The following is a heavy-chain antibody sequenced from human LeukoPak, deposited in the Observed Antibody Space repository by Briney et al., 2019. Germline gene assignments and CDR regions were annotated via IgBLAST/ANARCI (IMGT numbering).Heavy chain of an antibody. Sequence: PSETLSLTCAVSGGSISSGGYSWSWIRQPPGKGLEWIGYIYHSGSTYYNPSLKSRVTISVDRSKNQFSLKLSSVTAADTAVYFCARDRTSEGYFDLWGRGALVTASS. CDR3: ARDRTSEGYFDL. CDR2: IYHSGST. V-gene: IGHV4-30-2*01. D-gene: IGHD1-14*01. CDR1: GGSISSGGYS. J-gene: IGHJ2*01.